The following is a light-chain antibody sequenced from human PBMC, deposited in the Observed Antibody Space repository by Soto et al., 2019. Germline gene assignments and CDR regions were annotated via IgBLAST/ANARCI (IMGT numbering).Light chain of an antibody. V-gene: IGKV1-39*01. J-gene: IGKJ4*01. CDR3: QQLNKYPST. Sequence: DIQMTQSPSSLSASVGDRVSITCRASQSITNYLNWYQQKPGKAPKLLIYTASSLQSGVPSRFSGSGSGTDFTLTISSLQPEDFATYYCQQLNKYPSTFGGGTKVDI. CDR2: TAS. CDR1: QSITNY.